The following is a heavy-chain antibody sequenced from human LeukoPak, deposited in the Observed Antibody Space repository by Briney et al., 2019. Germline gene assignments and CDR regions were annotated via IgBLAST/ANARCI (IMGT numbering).Heavy chain of an antibody. Sequence: GPVKVSCKASGYTFTGYYMHWVRQAPGQGLEWMGWINPNSGGTNYAQKFQGRVTMTRDTSISTAYMELSRLRSDDTAVYYCVGFGELTHWFDPWGQGTLVTVSS. CDR1: GYTFTGYY. CDR3: VGFGELTHWFDP. CDR2: INPNSGGT. D-gene: IGHD3-10*01. V-gene: IGHV1-2*02. J-gene: IGHJ5*02.